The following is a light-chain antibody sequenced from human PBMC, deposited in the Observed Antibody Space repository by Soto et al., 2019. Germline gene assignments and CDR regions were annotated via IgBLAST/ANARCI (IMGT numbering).Light chain of an antibody. CDR1: PGISSW. CDR2: AAS. J-gene: IGKJ4*01. Sequence: DIQMTQSPSSVSASVGDRVTITCRASPGISSWLAWYQQKPGTAPKLLIYAASTLQSGVPSRFSGSGSGTDFTLTISSLQPEEFATYYCQPANSFPLTFGGGTKVEIK. V-gene: IGKV1-12*01. CDR3: QPANSFPLT.